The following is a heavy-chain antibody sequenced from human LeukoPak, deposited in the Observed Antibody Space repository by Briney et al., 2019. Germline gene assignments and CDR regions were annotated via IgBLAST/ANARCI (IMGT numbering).Heavy chain of an antibody. CDR2: IYYSGST. J-gene: IGHJ4*02. CDR1: GGSISSSSYY. V-gene: IGHV4-39*07. Sequence: SQTLSLTCTVSGGSISSSSYYWGWIRQPPGKGLEWIGSIYYSGSTYYNPSLKSQVTISVDTSKNQFSLKLSSVTAADTAVYYCARDAELGYYDSSGTPTLDYWGQGTLVTVSS. CDR3: ARDAELGYYDSSGTPTLDY. D-gene: IGHD3-22*01.